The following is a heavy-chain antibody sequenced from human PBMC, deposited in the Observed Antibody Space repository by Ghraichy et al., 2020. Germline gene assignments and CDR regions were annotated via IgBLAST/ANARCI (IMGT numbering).Heavy chain of an antibody. V-gene: IGHV3-33*01. CDR2: TWYDGRNT. CDR3: ARGGCSVGSCYSGLDY. J-gene: IGHJ4*02. D-gene: IGHD2-15*01. Sequence: GESLNISCAASGFTFSSYGMHWVRQAPGKGLEWVAVTWYDGRNTYYADSVKGRFTISRDNSKNTLYLQMNSLRAEDTAVYYCARGGCSVGSCYSGLDYWGQGTLATVSS. CDR1: GFTFSSYG.